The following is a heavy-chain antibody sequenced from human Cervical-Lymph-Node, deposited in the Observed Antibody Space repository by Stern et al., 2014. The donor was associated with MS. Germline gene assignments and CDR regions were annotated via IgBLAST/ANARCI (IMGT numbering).Heavy chain of an antibody. CDR1: GGSISSTGYY. CDR3: ARSDRLWGSFDY. Sequence: VPLVESVPGLVKPSQTLSLTCTVSGGSISSTGYYWSWIRQHPGKGLEWIGYIHCSRSTYYNPSLKRRDTISVDTSKNQFSLKLSSVTAADTALYYCARSDRLWGSFDYWGQGSLVTVSS. J-gene: IGHJ4*02. V-gene: IGHV4-31*03. D-gene: IGHD3-16*01. CDR2: IHCSRST.